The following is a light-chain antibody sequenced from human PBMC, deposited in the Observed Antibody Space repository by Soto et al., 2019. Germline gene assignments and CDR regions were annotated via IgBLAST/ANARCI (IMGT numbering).Light chain of an antibody. Sequence: DIPMTQSPSTLSASVGDRVTITCRASQSITNWLAWYQQKPGKAPKLLIYGASSLESGVPSRFSGSGSGTEFTLTIGRLQPDDFATYYCQHYNAFPWPFGQGTKVEIK. CDR3: QHYNAFPWP. CDR1: QSITNW. V-gene: IGKV1-5*01. J-gene: IGKJ1*01. CDR2: GAS.